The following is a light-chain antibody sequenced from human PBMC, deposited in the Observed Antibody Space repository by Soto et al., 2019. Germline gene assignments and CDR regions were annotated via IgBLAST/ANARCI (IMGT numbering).Light chain of an antibody. Sequence: DIQMTQSPSSLSASVGDRVTITCRASQVVGNSVAWFQQKPGKPPESLIYGASRLESGVPSKFSGGGFGTDFTLTFNNLRPDDFATYYCQQYDNYPFTFGPGPEVDVK. J-gene: IGKJ3*01. CDR3: QQYDNYPFT. CDR1: QVVGNS. CDR2: GAS. V-gene: IGKV1-16*02.